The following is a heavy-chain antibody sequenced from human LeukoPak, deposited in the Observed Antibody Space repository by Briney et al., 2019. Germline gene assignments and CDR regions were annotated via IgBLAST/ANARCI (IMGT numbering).Heavy chain of an antibody. CDR3: ARSADGYNWGYFDY. CDR2: IIPIFGTA. V-gene: IGHV1-69*05. D-gene: IGHD5-24*01. Sequence: SVKVSCKXSGGTFISYAISWVRQAPGQGLEWMGGIIPIFGTANYAQKFQGRVTITTDESTSTAYMELSSLRSEDTAVYYCARSADGYNWGYFDYWGQGTLVTVSS. CDR1: GGTFISYA. J-gene: IGHJ4*02.